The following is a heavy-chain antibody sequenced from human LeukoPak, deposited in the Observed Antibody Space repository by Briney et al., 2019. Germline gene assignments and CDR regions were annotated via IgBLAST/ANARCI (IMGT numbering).Heavy chain of an antibody. CDR2: IYHSGST. V-gene: IGHV4-38-2*02. CDR3: ARWGYYYGSGSYWNY. Sequence: SETLSLTCTVSGYSISSGYYWGWIRQPPGKGLEWIGSIYHSGSTYYNPSLKSRVTISVDTSKNQFSLKLSSVTAADTAVYYCARWGYYYGSGSYWNYWGQGTLVTVSS. CDR1: GYSISSGYY. D-gene: IGHD3-10*01. J-gene: IGHJ4*02.